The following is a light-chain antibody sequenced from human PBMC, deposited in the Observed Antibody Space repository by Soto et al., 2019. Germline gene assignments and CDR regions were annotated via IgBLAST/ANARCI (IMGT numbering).Light chain of an antibody. J-gene: IGLJ1*01. Sequence: QSVLTQPPSVSGAPGQRVTISWTGSSSNIGAGYDVHWYQRLPGTAPKLLIYGNTNRPSEVPDRFSGSKSDTSASLAITGLQAEDEADYYCQSYDSSLITYVFGTGTKLTVL. V-gene: IGLV1-40*01. CDR2: GNT. CDR3: QSYDSSLITYV. CDR1: SSNIGAGYD.